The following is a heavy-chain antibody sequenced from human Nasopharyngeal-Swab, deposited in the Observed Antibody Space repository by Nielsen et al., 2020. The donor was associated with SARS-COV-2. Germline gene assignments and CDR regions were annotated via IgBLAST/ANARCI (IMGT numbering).Heavy chain of an antibody. V-gene: IGHV3-23*01. CDR1: GFTFSSYW. CDR2: ISGSGGST. Sequence: GESLKISCAASGFTFSSYWMSWVRQAPGKGLEWVSAISGSGGSTYYADSVKGRFTISRDNSKNTLYLQMNSLRAEDTAVYYCAKGAPGIAARGGYYGMDVWGQGTTVTVSS. CDR3: AKGAPGIAARGGYYGMDV. J-gene: IGHJ6*02. D-gene: IGHD6-13*01.